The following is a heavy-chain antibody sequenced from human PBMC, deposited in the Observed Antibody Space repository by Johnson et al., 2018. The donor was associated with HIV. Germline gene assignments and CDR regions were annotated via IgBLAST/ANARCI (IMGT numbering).Heavy chain of an antibody. J-gene: IGHJ3*02. Sequence: QVQLVESGGGLVKPGGSLRLSCAASGFTFSDYYMSWIRQAPGKGLEWVSYISSSGSTIYYTDSVKGRFTISRDNSKNTVFLLLNSLRTEDTAVYYCARVRRSGWFDNDAFDIWGQGTMVTVSS. CDR3: ARVRRSGWFDNDAFDI. V-gene: IGHV3-11*04. D-gene: IGHD6-19*01. CDR2: ISSSGSTI. CDR1: GFTFSDYY.